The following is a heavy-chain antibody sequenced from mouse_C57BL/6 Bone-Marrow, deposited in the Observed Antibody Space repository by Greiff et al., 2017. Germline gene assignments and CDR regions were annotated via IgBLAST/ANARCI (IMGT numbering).Heavy chain of an antibody. CDR2: IDPSDSYT. Sequence: VQLQQPGAELVMPGASVKLSCKASGYTFNRYWMPWVKQRPGQGLEWIGEIDPSDSYTNYTQKFKGRSTWTVDKSSITADMQLSSLTAEDSAVYYCARGNSKGGYAMDYWGQGTSVTDSS. D-gene: IGHD2-5*01. V-gene: IGHV1-69*01. J-gene: IGHJ4*01. CDR3: ARGNSKGGYAMDY. CDR1: GYTFNRYW.